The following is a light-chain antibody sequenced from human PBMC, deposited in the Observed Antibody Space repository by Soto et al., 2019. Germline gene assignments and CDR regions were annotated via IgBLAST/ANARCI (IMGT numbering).Light chain of an antibody. V-gene: IGKV3-15*01. Sequence: EIVMTQSPATLSVSPGXXXTLXXXASQXVSXXXAWYQQKPGQAPRLLIYGASTRATGIPARFSGSGSGTEFTLTISSLQSEDXXVYYCXQXNNWPPWTFGQGTKVEIK. CDR1: QXVSXX. J-gene: IGKJ1*01. CDR2: GAS. CDR3: XQXNNWPPWT.